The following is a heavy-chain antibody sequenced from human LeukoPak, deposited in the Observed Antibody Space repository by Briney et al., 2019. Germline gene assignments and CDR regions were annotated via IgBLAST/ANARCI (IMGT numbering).Heavy chain of an antibody. J-gene: IGHJ4*02. CDR1: GYSISSGYY. CDR2: INHSGST. Sequence: PSETLSLTCTVSGYSISSGYYWGWIRQPPGKGLEWIGEINHSGSTNYNPSLKSRVTISVDTSKNQFSLKLSSVTAADTAVYYCARHRYYYGSGSYSPPGDYWGQGTLVTVSS. V-gene: IGHV4-38-2*02. D-gene: IGHD3-10*01. CDR3: ARHRYYYGSGSYSPPGDY.